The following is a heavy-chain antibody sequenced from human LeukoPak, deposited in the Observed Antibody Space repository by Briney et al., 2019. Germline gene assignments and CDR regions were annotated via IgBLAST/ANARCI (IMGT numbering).Heavy chain of an antibody. Sequence: ASVKVSCKASGYTFTGYSMHWVRQAPGHGLEWMGWINPNSGGTNYAQKSQGRVTMTRDTSITTAYMELSRLRPHAPAVYYFTRGSHNCGFDYWGQGTLVTVSS. V-gene: IGHV1-2*02. CDR1: GYTFTGYS. CDR2: INPNSGGT. D-gene: IGHD1-1*01. J-gene: IGHJ4*02. CDR3: TRGSHNCGFDY.